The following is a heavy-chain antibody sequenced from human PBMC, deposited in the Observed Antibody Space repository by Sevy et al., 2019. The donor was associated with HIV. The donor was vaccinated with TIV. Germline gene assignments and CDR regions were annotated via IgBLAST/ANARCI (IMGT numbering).Heavy chain of an antibody. J-gene: IGHJ5*02. D-gene: IGHD3-10*01. CDR2: IRSKAYGGTT. Sequence: GGCLRLSCTGSGFTFGDYAMSWFRQAPGKGLEWVGFIRSKAYGGTTEYAASVKGRFTISRDDSKSIAFLQMNSLKTEDTAVYYCTRDKLITMIRGLWRRGFDPWGQGTLVTVSS. CDR1: GFTFGDYA. V-gene: IGHV3-49*03. CDR3: TRDKLITMIRGLWRRGFDP.